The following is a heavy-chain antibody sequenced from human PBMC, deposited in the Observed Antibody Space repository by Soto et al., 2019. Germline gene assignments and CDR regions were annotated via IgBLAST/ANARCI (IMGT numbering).Heavy chain of an antibody. D-gene: IGHD3-22*01. Sequence: SETLSLTCTVSGGSISSYYWSWIRQPPGKGLEWIGYIYYSGSTNYNPSLKSRVTISVDTSKNQFSLKLSSVTAADTAVYYCATSYYYDSSGWGPFDYWGQGTLVT. V-gene: IGHV4-59*01. CDR2: IYYSGST. CDR1: GGSISSYY. CDR3: ATSYYYDSSGWGPFDY. J-gene: IGHJ4*02.